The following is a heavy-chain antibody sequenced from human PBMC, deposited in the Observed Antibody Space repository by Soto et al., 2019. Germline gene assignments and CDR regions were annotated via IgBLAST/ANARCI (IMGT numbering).Heavy chain of an antibody. CDR2: IYYSGST. D-gene: IGHD3-10*01. V-gene: IGHV4-59*01. J-gene: IGHJ6*02. Sequence: PSGTLALTCTVSGGSISSYYWSWIRQRPGKGLEWIGYIYYSGSTNYNPSLKSRVTISVDTSKNQFSLKLSSVTAADTAVYYCARDRRRFITMVRDGFYGMEVWCQGTTVIVSS. CDR3: ARDRRRFITMVRDGFYGMEV. CDR1: GGSISSYY.